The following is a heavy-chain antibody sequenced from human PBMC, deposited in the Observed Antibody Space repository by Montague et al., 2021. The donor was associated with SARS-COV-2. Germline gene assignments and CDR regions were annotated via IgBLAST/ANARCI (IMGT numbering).Heavy chain of an antibody. CDR2: IYPSGNT. V-gene: IGHV4-4*02. Sequence: SETLSLTCAVSGISITNRNWWSWVRQPPGKGLELLGEIYPSGNTXYDPSLQGRATMSLDKSNNQVLLSLTSVTAADTAIYYCGTGLYWYFDLWGHGTLVTVSS. CDR1: GISITNRNW. J-gene: IGHJ2*01. D-gene: IGHD7-27*01. CDR3: GTGLYWYFDL.